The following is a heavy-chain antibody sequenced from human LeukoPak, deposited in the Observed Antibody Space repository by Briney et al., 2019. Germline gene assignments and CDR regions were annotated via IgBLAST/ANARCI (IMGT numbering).Heavy chain of an antibody. CDR2: ISSSGDTI. V-gene: IGHV3-48*02. D-gene: IGHD6-13*01. J-gene: IGHJ4*02. CDR3: ARDSRWSFDY. Sequence: PGGSLRLSCAASGFTFSSYSMNWVRQAPGKGLEWVSYISSSGDTIYYADSVKGRFTISRDNAKNSLYLQTNSLRDEDTAVYYCARDSRWSFDYWGQGTLVTVSS. CDR1: GFTFSSYS.